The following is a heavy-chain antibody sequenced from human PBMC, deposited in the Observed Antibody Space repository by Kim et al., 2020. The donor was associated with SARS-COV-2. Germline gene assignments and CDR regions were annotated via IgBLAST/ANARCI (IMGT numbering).Heavy chain of an antibody. CDR3: ARDYNRYSYGPAGLYYFDY. V-gene: IGHV1-46*01. Sequence: ASVKVSCKASGYTFTSYYMHSVRQAPGQGLEWMGIINPSGGSTSYAQKFQGRVTMTRDTSTSTVYMELSSLRSEDTAVYYCARDYNRYSYGPAGLYYFDYWGQGTLVTVSS. J-gene: IGHJ4*02. CDR1: GYTFTSYY. CDR2: INPSGGST. D-gene: IGHD5-18*01.